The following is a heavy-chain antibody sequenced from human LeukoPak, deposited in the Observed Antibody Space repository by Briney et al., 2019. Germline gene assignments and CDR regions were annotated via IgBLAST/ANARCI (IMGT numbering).Heavy chain of an antibody. Sequence: SETLSLTCTVSGGSISSYYWSWIRQPPGKGLEWIGYIYYSGSTNYNPSLKSRVTISVDTSKNQFSLKLSSVTAADTAVYYCASALYSSGYYYPFDYWGQGTLVTVSS. CDR3: ASALYSSGYYYPFDY. J-gene: IGHJ4*02. D-gene: IGHD3-22*01. V-gene: IGHV4-59*01. CDR1: GGSISSYY. CDR2: IYYSGST.